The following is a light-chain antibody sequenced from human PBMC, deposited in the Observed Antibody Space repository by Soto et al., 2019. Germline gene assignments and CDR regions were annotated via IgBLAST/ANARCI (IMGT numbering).Light chain of an antibody. Sequence: LTQPASVSGSPGQSITISCTGTSSDVGGYKYVSWYQQHPGKAPKLMIFEVSNRPSGVSNRFSGSKSGNTASLTISGLQAEDEGDYYCSSYTSSSTYVFGTGTKVTVL. CDR1: SSDVGGYKY. CDR2: EVS. J-gene: IGLJ1*01. V-gene: IGLV2-14*01. CDR3: SSYTSSSTYV.